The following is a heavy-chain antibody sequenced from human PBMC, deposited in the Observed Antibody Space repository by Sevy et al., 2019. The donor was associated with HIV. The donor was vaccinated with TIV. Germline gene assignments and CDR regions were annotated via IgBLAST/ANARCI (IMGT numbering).Heavy chain of an antibody. V-gene: IGHV4-59*01. D-gene: IGHD6-19*01. J-gene: IGHJ6*02. CDR1: GCSISSFY. Sequence: SETLSLTCIVSGCSISSFYWSWIRQPPGKGLEYIGYIYVSETTNYNPFLKSRVTISVDTSKNQFSLKLGSVTAADSAVSYCARTGGSTDWGMDVWGQGTTVTVSS. CDR3: ARTGGSTDWGMDV. CDR2: IYVSETT.